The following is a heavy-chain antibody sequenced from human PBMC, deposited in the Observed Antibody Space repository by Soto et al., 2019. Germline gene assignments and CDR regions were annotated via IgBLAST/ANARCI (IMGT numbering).Heavy chain of an antibody. CDR1: GGSIISLG. CDR2: IFSSGST. Sequence: SVMLSLRWTVFGGSIISLGWRWIRQPPGKGLEWVGYIFSSGSTNYNPSLKSRVTISVDTSENQFSLKLTSVTAADTAVYYCARVGYCSSTPCWPIGYFEYWGQGTLVNVSS. J-gene: IGHJ4*02. D-gene: IGHD2-2*03. CDR3: ARVGYCSSTPCWPIGYFEY. V-gene: IGHV4-59*11.